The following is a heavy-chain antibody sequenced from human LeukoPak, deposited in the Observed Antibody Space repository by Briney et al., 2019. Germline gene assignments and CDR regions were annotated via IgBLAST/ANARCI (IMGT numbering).Heavy chain of an antibody. Sequence: SETLSLTCTVSGGSISSYYWSWIRQPPGKGLEWIGYIYYSGSTNYNPSLKSRVTISVDTSKNQFSLKLSSVTAADTAVYYCARENTIFGVVNPHYYFDYWGQGTLVTVSS. J-gene: IGHJ4*02. CDR1: GGSISSYY. CDR2: IYYSGST. V-gene: IGHV4-59*12. D-gene: IGHD3-3*01. CDR3: ARENTIFGVVNPHYYFDY.